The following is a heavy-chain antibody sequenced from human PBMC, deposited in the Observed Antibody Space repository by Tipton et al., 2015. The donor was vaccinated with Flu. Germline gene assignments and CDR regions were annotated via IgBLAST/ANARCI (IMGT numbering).Heavy chain of an antibody. CDR3: SGDIRDQGRGFDP. J-gene: IGHJ5*02. D-gene: IGHD5-24*01. V-gene: IGHV4-4*07. CDR1: GDSIGFFY. Sequence: TLSLTCTVSGDSIGFFYCSWIRQPAGKGLEWIGRIQTDGNTNYNPSLMGGVSMTLDTSKNQFSLRLTSVTAAGTAVYYCSGDIRDQGRGFDPWGQGILVPVSS. CDR2: IQTDGNT.